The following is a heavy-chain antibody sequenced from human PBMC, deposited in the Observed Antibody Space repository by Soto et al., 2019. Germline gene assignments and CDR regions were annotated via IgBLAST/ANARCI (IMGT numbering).Heavy chain of an antibody. CDR1: GFTFSSYA. CDR2: SSGSGGST. J-gene: IGHJ4*02. D-gene: IGHD3-10*01. V-gene: IGHV3-23*01. CDR3: AKITPVLLWFWEFKYSEKPYYFDY. Sequence: EVQLLESGGGLVQPGGSLRLSCAASGFTFSSYAMSWVRQAPGKGLEWVSASSGSGGSTYYADSVKGRFTISRDNSKNTLYLKMNSLRAEDTAVYYCAKITPVLLWFWEFKYSEKPYYFDYWGQGTLVTVSS.